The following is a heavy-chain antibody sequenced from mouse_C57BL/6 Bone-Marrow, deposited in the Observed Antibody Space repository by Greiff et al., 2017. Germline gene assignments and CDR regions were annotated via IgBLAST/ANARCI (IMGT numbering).Heavy chain of an antibody. V-gene: IGHV1-82*01. D-gene: IGHD2-12*01. J-gene: IGHJ3*01. Sequence: QVQLKQSGPELVKPGASVKISCKASGYSFRSSWMNWVKQRPGKGLEWIGRIYPGDGDTNYNGKFKGKATLTADKSSSTAYMQLSSLTSEVSAVYCGACNILTTFIAHWGEGTPATVSA. CDR2: IYPGDGDT. CDR3: ACNILTTFIAH. CDR1: GYSFRSSW.